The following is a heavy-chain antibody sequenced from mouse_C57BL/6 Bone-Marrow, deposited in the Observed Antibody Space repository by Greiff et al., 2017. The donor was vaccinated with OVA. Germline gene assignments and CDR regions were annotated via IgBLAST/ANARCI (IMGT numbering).Heavy chain of an antibody. CDR2: IDPTNDYT. V-gene: IGHV1-4*01. Sequence: QVQLQQSGAELARPGASVKMSCKASVYTFTSYTIHWVKQRPGQGLEWIGYIDPTNDYTNYNQKFKGKATLTADKSSSTAYMQLSSLTSEDSAVYYCTRGYYFDYWGQGTTLTVSS. J-gene: IGHJ2*01. CDR1: VYTFTSYT. CDR3: TRGYYFDY.